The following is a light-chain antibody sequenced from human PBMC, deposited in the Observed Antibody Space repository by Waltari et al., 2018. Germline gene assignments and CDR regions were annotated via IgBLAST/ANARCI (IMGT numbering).Light chain of an antibody. V-gene: IGKV3-11*01. CDR2: HAS. CDR3: QQRANWPPLS. Sequence: EIVLTQSPVTLSLSPGERATLSCRASQSVSTFLAWYQQKPGQAPRLLIYHASNRATGIPARFSGRGSGTNFTLTISSLEPEDFAVYYCQQRANWPPLSFGGGTRVEIK. J-gene: IGKJ4*01. CDR1: QSVSTF.